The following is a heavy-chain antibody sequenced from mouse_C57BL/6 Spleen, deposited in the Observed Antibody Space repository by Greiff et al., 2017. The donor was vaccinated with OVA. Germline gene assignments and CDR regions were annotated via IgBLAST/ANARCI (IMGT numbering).Heavy chain of an antibody. D-gene: IGHD3-2*02. V-gene: IGHV1-39*01. CDR2: INPNYGTT. J-gene: IGHJ3*01. Sequence: VQLKESGPELVKPGASVKISCKASGYSFTDYNMNWVKQSNGKSLEWIGVINPNYGTTSYNQKFKGKATLTVDKSSSTAYMQLNSLTSEDSAVYDCARETAQATQFAYWGQGTLVTVSA. CDR3: ARETAQATQFAY. CDR1: GYSFTDYN.